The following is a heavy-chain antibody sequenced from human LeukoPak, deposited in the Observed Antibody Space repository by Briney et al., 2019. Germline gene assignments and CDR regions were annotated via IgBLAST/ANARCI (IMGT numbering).Heavy chain of an antibody. Sequence: GGSLRLSCAASGFTFSSYGMSWVRQAPGKGLEWVSSISTSSSYIYYADSVKGRFTISRDNSKNTLYLQMNSLRAEDTAVYYCAKGADRKKWYFDYWGQGTLVTVSS. CDR1: GFTFSSYG. CDR2: ISTSSSYI. CDR3: AKGADRKKWYFDY. D-gene: IGHD1-26*01. J-gene: IGHJ4*02. V-gene: IGHV3-21*04.